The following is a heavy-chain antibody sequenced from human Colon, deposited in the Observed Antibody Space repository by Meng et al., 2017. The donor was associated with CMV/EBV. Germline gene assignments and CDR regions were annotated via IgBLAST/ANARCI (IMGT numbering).Heavy chain of an antibody. CDR2: SSVSGDSR. J-gene: IGHJ4*02. D-gene: IGHD4-17*01. Sequence: VGQAPGTGLEGVSTSSVSGDSRCYADSVKGRFTNSRDNSGSAEYLQMNSLRPEDTAVYYCAKDPLPTVTYVDRWGQVNLVSVSS. V-gene: IGHV3-23*01. CDR3: AKDPLPTVTYVDR.